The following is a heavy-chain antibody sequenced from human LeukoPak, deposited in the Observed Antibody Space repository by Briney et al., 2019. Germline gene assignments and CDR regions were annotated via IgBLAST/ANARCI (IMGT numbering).Heavy chain of an antibody. D-gene: IGHD3-10*01. J-gene: IGHJ4*02. CDR1: GFTVSSSY. CDR2: IYSGGST. Sequence: GGSLRLSCAASGFTVSSSYMSWVRQAPGKGLEWVSLIYSGGSTYYADSVKGRFTISRDNSKNTLYLQMNSLRAEDTAVYYCAREGPYFTDRRGYWGRGTLVTVSS. CDR3: AREGPYFTDRRGY. V-gene: IGHV3-66*01.